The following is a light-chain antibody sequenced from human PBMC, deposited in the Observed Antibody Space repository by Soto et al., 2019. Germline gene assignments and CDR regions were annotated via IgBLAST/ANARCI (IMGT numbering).Light chain of an antibody. CDR2: RNN. J-gene: IGLJ3*02. V-gene: IGLV1-47*01. CDR3: AAWDDNLTGWV. Sequence: QSVLTQPPSASGTPGQRVTISCSGSRSNIGTNYVYWYQHLPGTAPKLLIYRNNEWPSGVPERFSGAKSGTSASLAISGLRSEDEGDYYCAAWDDNLTGWVFGGGTQLTVL. CDR1: RSNIGTNY.